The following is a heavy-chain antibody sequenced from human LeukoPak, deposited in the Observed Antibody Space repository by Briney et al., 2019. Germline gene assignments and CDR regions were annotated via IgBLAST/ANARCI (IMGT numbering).Heavy chain of an antibody. V-gene: IGHV4-61*02. CDR2: IYTSGST. D-gene: IGHD1-26*01. CDR1: GGSISSGSYY. Sequence: SETLSLTCTVSGGSISSGSYYWSWIRQPAGKGLEWIGRIYTSGSTNYNPSLKSRVTISVDTSKNQFSLKLSSVTAADTAVYYCARVWENDAFDIWGQGTMVTVSS. J-gene: IGHJ3*02. CDR3: ARVWENDAFDI.